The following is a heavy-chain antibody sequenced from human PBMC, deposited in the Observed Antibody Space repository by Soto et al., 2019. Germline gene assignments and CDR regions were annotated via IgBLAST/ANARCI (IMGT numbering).Heavy chain of an antibody. J-gene: IGHJ5*02. CDR2: IYYSGST. V-gene: IGHV4-61*01. Sequence: PSETLSLTCTVSGGSVSSGSYYWSWMRQPPGKGLEWIGYIYYSGSTNYNPSLKSRVTISVDTSKNQFSLKLSSVTAADTAVYYCARVVHPPFNWFDPWGQGTLVTVSS. CDR1: GGSVSSGSYY. CDR3: ARVVHPPFNWFDP.